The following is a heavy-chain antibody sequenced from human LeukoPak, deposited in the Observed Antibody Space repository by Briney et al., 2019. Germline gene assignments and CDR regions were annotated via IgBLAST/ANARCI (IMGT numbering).Heavy chain of an antibody. CDR3: ARESRILGDYYGSGSYGIDY. CDR1: GGSISSYY. CDR2: IYYSGST. J-gene: IGHJ4*02. D-gene: IGHD3-10*01. V-gene: IGHV4-59*01. Sequence: PSETLSLTCTVSGGSISSYYWSWIRQPPGKGLEWIGYIYYSGSTNYNPSLKSRVTISVDTSKNQFSLKLSSVTAADTAVYYCARESRILGDYYGSGSYGIDYWGQGTLVTVSS.